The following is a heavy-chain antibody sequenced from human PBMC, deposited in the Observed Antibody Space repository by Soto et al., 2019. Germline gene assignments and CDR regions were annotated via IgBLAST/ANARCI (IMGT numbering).Heavy chain of an antibody. D-gene: IGHD2-2*01. CDR3: AREYCSSTSCSYYYMDV. CDR2: IYYSGST. CDR1: GGSMSSYY. V-gene: IGHV4-59*01. Sequence: QVQLQESGPGLVKPSETLSLTCTVSGGSMSSYYWSWIRQPPGKGLEWIGYIYYSGSTNYNPSLKSRVTISVDTSKNQFSLKLSSVTAADTAVYYCAREYCSSTSCSYYYMDVWGKGTTVTVSS. J-gene: IGHJ6*03.